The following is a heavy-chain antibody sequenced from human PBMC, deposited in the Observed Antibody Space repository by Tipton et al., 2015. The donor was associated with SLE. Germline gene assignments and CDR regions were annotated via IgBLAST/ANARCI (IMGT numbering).Heavy chain of an antibody. D-gene: IGHD5-18*01. CDR2: IYYSGST. V-gene: IGHV4-59*01. J-gene: IGHJ4*02. CDR1: GGSIGSYY. CDR3: ARDGDTATLDY. Sequence: TLSLTCTVSGGSIGSYYWSWIRQPPGKGLEWIGYIYYSGSTNYNPSLKSRVTISVDTSKNQFSLKLSSVTAADTAVYYCARDGDTATLDYWGQGTLVTVSS.